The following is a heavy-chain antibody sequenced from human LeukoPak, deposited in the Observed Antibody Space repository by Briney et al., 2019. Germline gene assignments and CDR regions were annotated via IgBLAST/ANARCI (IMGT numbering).Heavy chain of an antibody. V-gene: IGHV1-46*01. Sequence: ASVKVSCKASGYTFTSYYMHWVRQAPGRGLEWMGINNPSGGSTSYAQKFQGRVTMTRDMSTSTVYMELSSLRSEDTAVYYCARGVGGANYDSSGKDYYYYYYMDVWGKGTTVTVSS. CDR2: NNPSGGST. D-gene: IGHD3-22*01. J-gene: IGHJ6*03. CDR1: GYTFTSYY. CDR3: ARGVGGANYDSSGKDYYYYYYMDV.